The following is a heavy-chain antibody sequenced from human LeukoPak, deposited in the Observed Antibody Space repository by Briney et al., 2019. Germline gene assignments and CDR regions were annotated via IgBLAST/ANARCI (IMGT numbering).Heavy chain of an antibody. Sequence: GGSLRLSCAASGFTFSTYAMSWVRQAPGKGLEWVSAISGSGGSTYYADSVKGRFTLSRDNSKNTLYLQMNSLRAEDTAVYYCAKDIAVTGPGDYFDYWGQGTLVTVSS. CDR2: ISGSGGST. D-gene: IGHD6-19*01. CDR3: AKDIAVTGPGDYFDY. J-gene: IGHJ4*02. CDR1: GFTFSTYA. V-gene: IGHV3-23*01.